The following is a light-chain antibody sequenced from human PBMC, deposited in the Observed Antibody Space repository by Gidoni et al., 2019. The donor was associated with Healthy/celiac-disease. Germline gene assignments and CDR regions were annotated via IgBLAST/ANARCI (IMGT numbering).Light chain of an antibody. CDR2: EVS. CDR1: SRDVGSYNL. Sequence: QSAPTQPASVSGSPGQSITISCTGTSRDVGSYNLVSWYQQHPGKATKLMIYEVSKRPSGVSRRFSGSKSGNTASLTISGLQAEDEADYYCCSYAGSSTLVFGGGTKLTVL. CDR3: CSYAGSSTLV. V-gene: IGLV2-23*02. J-gene: IGLJ3*02.